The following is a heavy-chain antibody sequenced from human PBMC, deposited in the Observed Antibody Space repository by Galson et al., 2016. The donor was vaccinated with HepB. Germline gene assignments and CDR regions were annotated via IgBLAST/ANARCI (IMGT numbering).Heavy chain of an antibody. V-gene: IGHV3-21*01. CDR2: VSARSDYI. D-gene: IGHD3-10*01. Sequence: SLRLSCAASGFIFSNYHMNWVRQPPGKGLEWVACVSARSDYIYYSESMKGRFTISRDNAKNSVYLQMNSLRVEDTAMYYGASEFDLGSGSYPSWGQGTLVSVSS. J-gene: IGHJ4*02. CDR1: GFIFSNYH. CDR3: ASEFDLGSGSYPS.